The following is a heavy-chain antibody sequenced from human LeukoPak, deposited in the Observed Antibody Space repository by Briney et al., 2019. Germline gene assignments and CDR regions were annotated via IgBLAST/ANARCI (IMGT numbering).Heavy chain of an antibody. V-gene: IGHV4-4*07. D-gene: IGHD3-22*01. CDR1: GGSISSYY. CDR2: IYTSGST. J-gene: IGHJ4*02. Sequence: SETLSLTCTVSGGSISSYYWSWIRQPAGKGLEWIGRIYTSGSTNYNPSLKSRVTMSVDTSKNQFSLKLSSVTAADTSVYYCARDGPYYHDSSGYYFPFDYWGQGTLVTVSS. CDR3: ARDGPYYHDSSGYYFPFDY.